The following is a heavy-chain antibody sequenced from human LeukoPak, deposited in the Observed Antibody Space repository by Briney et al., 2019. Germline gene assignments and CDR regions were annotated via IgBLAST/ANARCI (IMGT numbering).Heavy chain of an antibody. CDR2: INWNGGST. CDR3: ARDGGSSSPRGPFDY. D-gene: IGHD6-13*01. CDR1: GFTFDDYG. V-gene: IGHV3-20*04. Sequence: GGSLRLSCAASGFTFDDYGMSWVRQAPGKGLEWVSGINWNGGSTGYADSVKGRFTISRDNAKNSLYLQMNSLRAEDTALYYCARDGGSSSPRGPFDYWGQGTLVTVSS. J-gene: IGHJ4*02.